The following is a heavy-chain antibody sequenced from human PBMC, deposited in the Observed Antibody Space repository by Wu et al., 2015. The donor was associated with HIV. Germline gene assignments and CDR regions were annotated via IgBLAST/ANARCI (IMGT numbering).Heavy chain of an antibody. J-gene: IGHJ4*02. CDR3: ARGTYYYDSSGSHFDY. V-gene: IGHV1-2*02. CDR2: INPNRGGT. Sequence: QVQLLQSGAEVKKPGASVMVSCKASGYTFTDYYMYWVRQAPGQGLEWMGWINPNRGGTKYAQKFQGRVTMTGDTSFTTAYMELSRLRSDDTAVYYCARGTYYYDSSGSHFDYWGQGTLVTVSS. D-gene: IGHD3-22*01. CDR1: GYTFTDYY.